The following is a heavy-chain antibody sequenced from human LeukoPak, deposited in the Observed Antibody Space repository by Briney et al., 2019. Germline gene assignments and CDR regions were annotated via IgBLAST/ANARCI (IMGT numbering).Heavy chain of an antibody. V-gene: IGHV3-30*03. J-gene: IGHJ4*02. D-gene: IGHD3-22*01. CDR1: GFTFSDHY. Sequence: PGRSLRLSCAASGFTFSDHYMDWVSQAPGKGLEWVAVISYDGSNRYYADSVKGRFTISRDNSKNTLYMQMTSLRAEDTAVYYCADFALGYDSSGPLDYWGQGTLVTVSS. CDR3: ADFALGYDSSGPLDY. CDR2: ISYDGSNR.